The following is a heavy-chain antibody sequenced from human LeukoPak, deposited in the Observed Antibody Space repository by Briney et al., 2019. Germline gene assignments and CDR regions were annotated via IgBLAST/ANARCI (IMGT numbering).Heavy chain of an antibody. CDR2: INHSGST. D-gene: IGHD3-3*01. CDR3: ARAGQGDFWSGLRYFDY. J-gene: IGHJ4*02. CDR1: GGSFSGYY. Sequence: SETLSLTCAVYGGSFSGYYWSWIRQPPGKGLEWIGEINHSGSTNYIPSLKSRVTISLDTSKNQFSLKLSSVTAADTAVYYCARAGQGDFWSGLRYFDYWGQGTLVTVPS. V-gene: IGHV4-34*01.